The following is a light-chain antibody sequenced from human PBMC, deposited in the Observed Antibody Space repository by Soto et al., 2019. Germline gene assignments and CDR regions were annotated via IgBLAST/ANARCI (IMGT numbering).Light chain of an antibody. CDR3: QQSYSTPPT. CDR2: AAS. V-gene: IGKV1-39*01. J-gene: IGKJ1*01. Sequence: DIQMTQSPSSLSAXVGDRVTITCRASQSISSYLNWYQQKPGKAPKLLIYAASSLQSGVPSRFSGSGSGTDFTLTISSLQPEDFATYYCQQSYSTPPTFGQGTKVDI. CDR1: QSISSY.